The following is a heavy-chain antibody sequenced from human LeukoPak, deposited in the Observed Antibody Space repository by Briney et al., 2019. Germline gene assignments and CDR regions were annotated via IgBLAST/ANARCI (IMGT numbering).Heavy chain of an antibody. CDR1: GFTLSSYW. V-gene: IGHV3-7*01. CDR3: ARDRGFNYGSDF. D-gene: IGHD5-18*01. CDR2: IKQDGREK. J-gene: IGHJ4*02. Sequence: SGGSLRLSCAASGFTLSSYWMSWVRQAPGKGREWGAKIKQDGREKDYVDSVKGRLTSSRDNAKKSVYMQMNSLRAEDTAVYYCARDRGFNYGSDFWGQAPLVTVSS.